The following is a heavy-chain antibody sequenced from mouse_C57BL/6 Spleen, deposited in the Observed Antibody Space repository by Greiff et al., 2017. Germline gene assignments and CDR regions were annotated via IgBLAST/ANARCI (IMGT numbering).Heavy chain of an antibody. CDR1: GYTFTDYS. CDR2: INPNSGGT. V-gene: IGHV1-18*01. Sequence: VQLQQSGPELVKPGASVKIPCKASGYTFTDYSMAWVKQSPGKGLEWIGDINPNSGGTIYNEKFKGKATLTVDNSSSTAYMELRSLTSEDTAVYYCARGELGRRLDVEGWGTGTTVT. J-gene: IGHJ1*03. D-gene: IGHD3-1*01. CDR3: ARGELGRRLDVEG.